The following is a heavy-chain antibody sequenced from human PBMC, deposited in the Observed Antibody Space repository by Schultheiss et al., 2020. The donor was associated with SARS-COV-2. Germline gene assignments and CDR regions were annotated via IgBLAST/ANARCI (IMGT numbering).Heavy chain of an antibody. V-gene: IGHV3-30*04. CDR1: GFTFSSYA. D-gene: IGHD3-10*01. Sequence: GGSLRLSCVASGFTFSSYAMHWVRQAPGKGLEWVAVISYDGSNKYYADSVKGRFTISRDNSKNTLYLQMNSLRAEDTAVYYCARSPMVRGVILYDYYYYGMDVWGQGTTVTVSS. CDR3: ARSPMVRGVILYDYYYYGMDV. CDR2: ISYDGSNK. J-gene: IGHJ6*02.